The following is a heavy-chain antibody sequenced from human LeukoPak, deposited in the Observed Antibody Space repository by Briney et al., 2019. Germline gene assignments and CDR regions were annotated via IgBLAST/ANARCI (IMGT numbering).Heavy chain of an antibody. D-gene: IGHD3-22*01. CDR2: FDPEDGET. J-gene: IGHJ4*02. CDR3: ATVGADSSGYYYVFDY. Sequence: ASVKVSXKVSGYTLTELSMHWVRQAPGKGLEWMGGFDPEDGETIYAQKFQGRVTMTEDTSTDTAYMELSSLRSEDTAVYYCATVGADSSGYYYVFDYWGPGTLVTVSS. CDR1: GYTLTELS. V-gene: IGHV1-24*01.